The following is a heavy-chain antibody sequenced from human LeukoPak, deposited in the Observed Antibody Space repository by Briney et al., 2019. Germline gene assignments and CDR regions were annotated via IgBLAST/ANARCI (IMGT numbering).Heavy chain of an antibody. J-gene: IGHJ5*02. CDR3: ARDPDPIGTYYYDSSGYKPNSNWFDP. CDR1: GGTFSSYA. CDR2: IIPIFGTA. Sequence: GSSVKVSCKASGGTFSSYAISWVRQAPGQGLEWMGGIIPIFGTANYAQKLQGRVTMTTDTSTSTAYMELRSLRSDDTAVYYCARDPDPIGTYYYDSSGYKPNSNWFDPWGQGTLVTVSS. V-gene: IGHV1-69*05. D-gene: IGHD3-22*01.